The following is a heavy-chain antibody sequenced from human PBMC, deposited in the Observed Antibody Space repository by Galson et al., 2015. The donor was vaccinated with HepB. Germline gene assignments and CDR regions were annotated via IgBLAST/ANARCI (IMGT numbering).Heavy chain of an antibody. CDR3: ARDEVVTTTTTFDY. Sequence: SLRLSCAASGFTFSSYWMSWVRQAPGKGLEWVANIKQDGSEKNYVDSVEGRFTISRDNAKNSLYLQMNSLRVGDTAVYYCARDEVVTTTTTFDYWGQGTLVTVSS. CDR1: GFTFSSYW. J-gene: IGHJ4*02. D-gene: IGHD2-21*02. CDR2: IKQDGSEK. V-gene: IGHV3-7*01.